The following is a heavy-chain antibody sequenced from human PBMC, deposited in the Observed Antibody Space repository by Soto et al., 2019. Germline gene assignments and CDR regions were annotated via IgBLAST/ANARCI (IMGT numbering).Heavy chain of an antibody. D-gene: IGHD6-13*01. V-gene: IGHV1-46*01. Sequence: GASVKVSCKAPADTFTSYYIHWVRQAPGHGLEWMGIINPNGGSTRFAQTFQGRITMTTDTSTSTAYMELSSLRSEDTAVYYCAAGPYSSSWSPWFDPWGQGTLVTVSS. J-gene: IGHJ5*02. CDR2: INPNGGST. CDR3: AAGPYSSSWSPWFDP. CDR1: ADTFTSYY.